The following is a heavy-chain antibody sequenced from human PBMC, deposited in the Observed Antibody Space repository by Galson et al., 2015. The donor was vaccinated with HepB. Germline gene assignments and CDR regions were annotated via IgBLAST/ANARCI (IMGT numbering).Heavy chain of an antibody. J-gene: IGHJ6*02. CDR2: IYSGGSK. CDR3: ARVRGGDESYYYSAGMDV. V-gene: IGHV3-66*02. CDR1: GITVSGDY. D-gene: IGHD3-16*01. Sequence: SLRLSCAASGITVSGDYIAWVRQAPGAGLEWVSIIYSGGSKYYADSVEGRFTISRDISTNAVSLQMNSLSGGDTAIYYCARVRGGDESYYYSAGMDVWGQGTTVAVSS.